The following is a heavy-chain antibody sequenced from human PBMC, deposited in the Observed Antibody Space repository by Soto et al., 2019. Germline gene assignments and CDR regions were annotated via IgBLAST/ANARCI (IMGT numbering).Heavy chain of an antibody. CDR2: IFYSGST. CDR1: GASMRSYY. CDR3: ARDLEDFRSGYNWFDP. D-gene: IGHD3-3*01. V-gene: IGHV4-59*12. Sequence: PSETLSLTCNVSGASMRSYYWTWMRLSPGKGLEWIGDIFYSGSTNLNPSLRSRLSISIDTSKNKFSLMLNSVTAADTAVYYCARDLEDFRSGYNWFDPWGQGTLVSVSS. J-gene: IGHJ5*02.